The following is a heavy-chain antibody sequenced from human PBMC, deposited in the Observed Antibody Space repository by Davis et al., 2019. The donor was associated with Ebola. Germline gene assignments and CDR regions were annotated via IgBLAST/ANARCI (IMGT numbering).Heavy chain of an antibody. CDR2: ISKTSVYT. CDR3: AGGESGWDASDI. Sequence: GESLKISCAASGFTFSSYAMSWVRQAPGKGLEWVSTISKTSVYTYYAESVKGRFTISRDNAENSLYLQMDSLRGEDTAVYYCAGGESGWDASDIWGRGTMVIVSS. J-gene: IGHJ3*02. V-gene: IGHV3-21*01. CDR1: GFTFSSYA. D-gene: IGHD6-19*01.